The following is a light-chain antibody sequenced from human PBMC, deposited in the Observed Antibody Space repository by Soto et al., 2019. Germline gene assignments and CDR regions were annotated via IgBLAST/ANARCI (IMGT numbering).Light chain of an antibody. Sequence: AMQMTQSPSSLSASVGDRVTITCRASEGSGNDLGWYQQRPGEAPKVLIYPASNLQSGVPTSFSGSGSATDFGLTIGSLQPEEFAAYWCLQGSNCPSLTFGQGTKVEIK. J-gene: IGKJ1*01. CDR3: LQGSNCPSLT. CDR1: EGSGND. CDR2: PAS. V-gene: IGKV1-6*01.